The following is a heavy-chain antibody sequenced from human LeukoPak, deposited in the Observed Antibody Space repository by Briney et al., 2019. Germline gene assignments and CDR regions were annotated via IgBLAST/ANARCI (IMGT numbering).Heavy chain of an antibody. V-gene: IGHV3-23*01. D-gene: IGHD1-14*01. CDR2: ISGGGGST. J-gene: IGHJ5*02. Sequence: AGTLSLSCAASAFTFSSYAMNWVRQAPGKGLEWVSGISGGGGSTYYADSVKGRFTITRDNSKNSLYLQMDSLRAEDTALYYCAKGSGINHYHWIDPWGQGTLVTVSS. CDR1: AFTFSSYA. CDR3: AKGSGINHYHWIDP.